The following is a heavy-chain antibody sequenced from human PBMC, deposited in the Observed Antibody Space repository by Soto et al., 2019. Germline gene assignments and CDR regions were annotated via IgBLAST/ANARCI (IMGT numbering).Heavy chain of an antibody. CDR3: AGDFDLRGSIFGLGILWRYNWMDS. Sequence: QVQLVQSGTEVKKPGASVKISCKASGYTFTKYYMHWVRQAPGQGLEWMGIINPSGGSTTYAQKFQDRVTMTSDTSTSTVYMELNSLRSKDTAIDYCAGDFDLRGSIFGLGILWRYNWMDSWGQGTLVTVSS. J-gene: IGHJ5*02. V-gene: IGHV1-46*03. CDR2: INPSGGST. CDR1: GYTFTKYY. D-gene: IGHD3-3*01.